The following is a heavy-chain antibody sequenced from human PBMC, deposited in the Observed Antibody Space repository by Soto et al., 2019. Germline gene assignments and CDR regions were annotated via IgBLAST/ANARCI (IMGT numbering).Heavy chain of an antibody. Sequence: GASVKVSCKASGGTFSSYAISWVRQAPGQGLEWMGGIIPIFGTANYAQKFQGRVTITADESTSTAYMELSSLRSEDTAVYYCATVTGGRYYYYGMDVWGQGTTVTVSS. V-gene: IGHV1-69*13. CDR1: GGTFSSYA. D-gene: IGHD7-27*01. J-gene: IGHJ6*02. CDR2: IIPIFGTA. CDR3: ATVTGGRYYYYGMDV.